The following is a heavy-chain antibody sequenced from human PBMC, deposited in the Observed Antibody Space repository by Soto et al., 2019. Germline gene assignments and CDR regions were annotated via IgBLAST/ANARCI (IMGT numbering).Heavy chain of an antibody. CDR3: APHVSCSGGSVQYDAFAI. J-gene: IGHJ3*02. V-gene: IGHV3-23*01. D-gene: IGHD2-15*01. CDR1: GFTASSHA. CDR2: ITADGGT. Sequence: EVQVLESGGGLVQPGGSLRLSCEGSGFTASSHAMTWIRQAPGKGPEWVSTITADGGTYYADSVKGRFAMSRDTSESTLYLQMNSLGADDTDAYYCAPHVSCSGGSVQYDAFAIRGQGTMVTVSS.